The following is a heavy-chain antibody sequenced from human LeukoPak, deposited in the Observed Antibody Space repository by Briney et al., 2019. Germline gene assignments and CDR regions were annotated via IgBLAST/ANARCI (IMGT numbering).Heavy chain of an antibody. CDR2: ISSSGSTI. CDR3: ARAMYYDFWSGYYTGTDV. Sequence: GGSLRLSCAASGFTFSSYEMNWVRQAPGKGLEWVSYISSSGSTIYYADSVKGRFTISRDNAKNSLYLQMNSLRAEDTAVYYCARAMYYDFWSGYYTGTDVWGKGTTVTVPS. J-gene: IGHJ6*04. V-gene: IGHV3-48*03. CDR1: GFTFSSYE. D-gene: IGHD3-3*01.